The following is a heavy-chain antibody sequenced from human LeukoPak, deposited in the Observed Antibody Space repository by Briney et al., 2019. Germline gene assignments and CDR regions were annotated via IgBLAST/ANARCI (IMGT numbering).Heavy chain of an antibody. CDR2: INPNSGGT. J-gene: IGHJ4*02. CDR1: GYTFTGYY. V-gene: IGHV1-2*06. D-gene: IGHD6-13*01. CDR3: ARRIAAAGHFDY. Sequence: ASVKVSCKASGYTFTGYYMHWVRQAPGQGLEWMGRINPNSGGTNYAQKFQGRVTMTRDTSISTAYMELSSLRSDDTAVFYCARRIAAAGHFDYWGQGTLVTVSS.